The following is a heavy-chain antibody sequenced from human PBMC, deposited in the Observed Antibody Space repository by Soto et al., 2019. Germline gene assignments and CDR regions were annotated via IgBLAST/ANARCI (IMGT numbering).Heavy chain of an antibody. CDR1: VGSISSSSYY. V-gene: IGHV4-39*01. CDR2: IYYSGST. Sequence: SETLSLTCTVSVGSISSSSYYWGWIRQPPGKGLEWIGSIYYSGSTYYNPSLKSRVTISVDTSKNQFSLKLSSVTAADTAVYNCARRKQRSSFSMYNWFDPWGQGTLVTVSS. CDR3: ARRKQRSSFSMYNWFDP. J-gene: IGHJ5*02. D-gene: IGHD6-6*01.